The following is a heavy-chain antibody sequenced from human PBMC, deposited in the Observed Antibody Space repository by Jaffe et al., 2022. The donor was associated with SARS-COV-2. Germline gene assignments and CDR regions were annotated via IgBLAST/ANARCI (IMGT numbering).Heavy chain of an antibody. J-gene: IGHJ4*02. CDR1: GFTFSSYE. Sequence: EVQLVESGGGLVQPGGSLRLSCAASGFTFSSYEMNWVRQAPGKGLEWVSYISSSGSTIYYADSVKGRFTISRDNAKNSLYLQMNSLRAEDTAVYYCARGPSGPRGYFDYWGQGTLVTVSS. CDR3: ARGPSGPRGYFDY. CDR2: ISSSGSTI. V-gene: IGHV3-48*03. D-gene: IGHD2-15*01.